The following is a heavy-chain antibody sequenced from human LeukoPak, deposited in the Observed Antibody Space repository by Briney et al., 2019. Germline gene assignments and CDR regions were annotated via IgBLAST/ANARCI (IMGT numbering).Heavy chain of an antibody. CDR3: ARAGAVVDAFDI. CDR1: GFTFSSYS. J-gene: IGHJ3*02. D-gene: IGHD4-23*01. V-gene: IGHV3-21*01. CDR2: ISSSSYI. Sequence: GGSLRLSCAASGFTFSSYSMNWVRQAPGKGLEWVSSISSSSYIYYADSVKGRFTISRDNAKNSLYLQMNSLRAEDTAVYYCARAGAVVDAFDIWGQGTMVTVSS.